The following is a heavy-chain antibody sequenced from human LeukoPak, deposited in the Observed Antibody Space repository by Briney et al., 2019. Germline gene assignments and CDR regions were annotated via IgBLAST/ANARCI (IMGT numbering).Heavy chain of an antibody. Sequence: SQTLSLTCAISGDSVSINSAVWNWIRQSPLRGLEWLGMTYYRSKWYNDYSVSVKSRITINPDTSKTQFSLQLNSVTPEDTAVYYCVRESSGYTSDWYGVNYFDYWGQGTLVTVSS. J-gene: IGHJ4*02. CDR2: TYYRSKWYN. V-gene: IGHV6-1*01. CDR3: VRESSGYTSDWYGVNYFDY. CDR1: GDSVSINSAV. D-gene: IGHD6-19*01.